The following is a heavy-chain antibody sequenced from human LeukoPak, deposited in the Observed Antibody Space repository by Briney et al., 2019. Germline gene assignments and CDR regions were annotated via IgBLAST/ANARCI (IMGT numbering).Heavy chain of an antibody. CDR1: GYTFHTYD. CDR2: IRSQSGAT. V-gene: IGHV1-18*01. CDR3: ARVGRSGSPGAFDI. Sequence: ASVKVSCRASGYTFHTYDITCVRQAPGQGLEWMGWIRSQSGATNYAQKLQGRVTMTTDASTSTVHMELRSLRSDDTAVYYCARVGRSGSPGAFDIWGQGTMVIVSA. D-gene: IGHD1-26*01. J-gene: IGHJ3*02.